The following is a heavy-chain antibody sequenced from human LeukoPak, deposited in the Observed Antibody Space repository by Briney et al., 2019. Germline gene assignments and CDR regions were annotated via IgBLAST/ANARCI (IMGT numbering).Heavy chain of an antibody. V-gene: IGHV3-21*06. CDR2: ISSSSSYI. CDR1: GFTFSVYG. CDR3: ARSYSGSYNDASDI. Sequence: PGGSLRLSCAASGFTFSVYGLNWVRQAPVKGLEWVSSISSSSSYIYYGDSVKGRFTISRDNAKNSLYLQMNSLRAEDTAVYYCARSYSGSYNDASDIWGQGTMVTVSS. J-gene: IGHJ3*02. D-gene: IGHD1-26*01.